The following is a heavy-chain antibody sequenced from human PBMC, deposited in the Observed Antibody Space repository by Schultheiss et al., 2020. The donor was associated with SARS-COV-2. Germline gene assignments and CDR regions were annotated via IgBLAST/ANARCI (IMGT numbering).Heavy chain of an antibody. Sequence: SETLSLTCTVSGGSISSYYWSWIRQPPGKGLEWIGYIYYSGSTYYNPSLKSRVTISVDRSKNQFSLKLSSVTAADTAVYYCASQSWGATPFFDYWGQGTLVTVSS. V-gene: IGHV4-59*01. D-gene: IGHD1-26*01. CDR1: GGSISSYY. CDR3: ASQSWGATPFFDY. J-gene: IGHJ4*02. CDR2: IYYSGST.